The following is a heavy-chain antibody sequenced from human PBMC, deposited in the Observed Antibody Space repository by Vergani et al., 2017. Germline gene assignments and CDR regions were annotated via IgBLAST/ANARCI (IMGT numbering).Heavy chain of an antibody. Sequence: QMQLVQSGPEVKKPGTSVKVSCKASGFTFTSSAMQWVRQARGQRLEWIGWIVVGSGNTNYAQKFQERVTITRDMSTSTAYMELSSLRSEDTAVYYCAAGLAKFECELPTIDYWGQGTLVTVSS. V-gene: IGHV1-58*02. CDR1: GFTFTSSA. D-gene: IGHD1-26*01. CDR3: AAGLAKFECELPTIDY. CDR2: IVVGSGNT. J-gene: IGHJ4*02.